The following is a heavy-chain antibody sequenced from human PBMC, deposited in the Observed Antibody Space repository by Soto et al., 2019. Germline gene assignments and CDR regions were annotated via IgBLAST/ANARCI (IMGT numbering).Heavy chain of an antibody. Sequence: GSLRLSCAASGFTFSSYWMSWIRQPPGKGLEWIGHIYYSGSTYFIPSLRSRLSMSVDTSKNQFSLNLTSVTVADTALYYCARLNSGWHQTFDSWGQGTLVTVS. CDR3: ARLNSGWHQTFDS. CDR2: IYYSGST. J-gene: IGHJ4*02. V-gene: IGHV4-59*12. D-gene: IGHD6-25*01. CDR1: GFTFSSYW.